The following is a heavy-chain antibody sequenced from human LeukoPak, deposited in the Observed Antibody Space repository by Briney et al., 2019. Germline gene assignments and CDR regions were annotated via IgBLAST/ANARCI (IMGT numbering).Heavy chain of an antibody. D-gene: IGHD4-17*01. CDR3: ARDLYGDLYYFDY. CDR1: GGSISSGGYY. Sequence: SQTLSLTCTVSGGSISSGGYYWSWIRQPPGKGLEWIGYIYHSGSTYYNPSLKSRVTISVDRSKNQFSLKLSSVTAADTAVYYCARDLYGDLYYFDYWGQGTLVTVSS. V-gene: IGHV4-30-2*01. CDR2: IYHSGST. J-gene: IGHJ4*02.